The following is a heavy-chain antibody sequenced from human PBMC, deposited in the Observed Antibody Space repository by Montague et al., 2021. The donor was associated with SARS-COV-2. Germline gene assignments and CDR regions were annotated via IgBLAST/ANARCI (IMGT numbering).Heavy chain of an antibody. CDR2: IYYSGST. Sequence: SETLSLTCTVSGGSVSSSSYYWGWIRQPPGKGLEWIGSIYYSGSTNYNPSLKSRVTTSVDTSKNQFSLKLSSVTAADTAVYYCARVRYYGSGTSLGMDVWGQGTTVTVSS. J-gene: IGHJ6*02. V-gene: IGHV4-39*07. D-gene: IGHD3-10*01. CDR1: GGSVSSSSYY. CDR3: ARVRYYGSGTSLGMDV.